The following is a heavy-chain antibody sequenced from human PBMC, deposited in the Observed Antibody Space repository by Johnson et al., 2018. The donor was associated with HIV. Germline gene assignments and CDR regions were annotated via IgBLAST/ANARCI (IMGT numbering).Heavy chain of an antibody. Sequence: QMQLVESGGGVVQPGRSLRLSCGASGFSFNNYAMHWVRQAPGKGLEWVAVIGYDGSNKYYADSVKGRLTVSRDNAKNTLYLQMNSLSAGDTAVYYCAREGPSERAGFDIWGQGTMVTVSS. CDR3: AREGPSERAGFDI. J-gene: IGHJ3*02. V-gene: IGHV3-30*04. CDR1: GFSFNNYA. CDR2: IGYDGSNK.